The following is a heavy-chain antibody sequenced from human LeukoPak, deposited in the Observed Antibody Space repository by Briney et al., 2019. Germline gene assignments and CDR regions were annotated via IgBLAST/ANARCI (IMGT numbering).Heavy chain of an antibody. CDR3: AKRAAAGYFDY. J-gene: IGHJ4*02. CDR2: IYYSGST. Sequence: PSETLSLTCTVSGGSISSSSYYWGWIRQPPGKGLEWIGSIYYSGSTYYNPSLKSRVTISVDTSKNQFSLKLSSVTAADTAVYYCAKRAAAGYFDYWGQGTLVTVSS. D-gene: IGHD6-13*01. CDR1: GGSISSSSYY. V-gene: IGHV4-39*07.